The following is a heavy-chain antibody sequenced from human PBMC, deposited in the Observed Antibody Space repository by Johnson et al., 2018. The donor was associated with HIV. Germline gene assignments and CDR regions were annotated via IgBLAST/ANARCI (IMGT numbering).Heavy chain of an antibody. CDR3: ARDWAACSGGSCRGNAFDI. D-gene: IGHD2-15*01. CDR1: GFIVSSNY. V-gene: IGHV3-53*01. Sequence: VQLVESGGGLIQPGGSLRLSCAASGFIVSSNYMSWVRQAPGKGLEWVSVIYSGGSTYYADSVKGRFTISRDNPKNTLYLQMNSRGAEDTAVYYCARDWAACSGGSCRGNAFDIWGQGTMVTVSS. J-gene: IGHJ3*02. CDR2: IYSGGST.